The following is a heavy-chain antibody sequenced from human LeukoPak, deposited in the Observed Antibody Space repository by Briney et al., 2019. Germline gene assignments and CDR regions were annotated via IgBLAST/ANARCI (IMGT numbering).Heavy chain of an antibody. Sequence: GGSLRLSCAASGFTFSNAWMSWVRQAPGKGLEWVGRIKSKTDGGTTDYAAPVKGRFTISRDDSKNTLYLQMNSLKTEDTAVYYCTTEGDYDFWVDYYYMDVWGKGTTVTVSS. CDR3: TTEGDYDFWVDYYYMDV. D-gene: IGHD3-3*01. CDR2: IKSKTDGGTT. CDR1: GFTFSNAW. J-gene: IGHJ6*03. V-gene: IGHV3-15*01.